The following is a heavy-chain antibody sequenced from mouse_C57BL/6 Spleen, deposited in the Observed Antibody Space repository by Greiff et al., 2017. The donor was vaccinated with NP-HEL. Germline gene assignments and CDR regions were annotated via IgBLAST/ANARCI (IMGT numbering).Heavy chain of an antibody. CDR1: GYTFTDYY. V-gene: IGHV1-76*01. CDR3: AKNWEEGRYAMDY. J-gene: IGHJ4*01. Sequence: QVHVKQSGAELVRPGASVKLSCKASGYTFTDYYINWVKQRPGQGLEWIARIYPGSGNTYYNEKFKGKATLTAEKSSSTAYMQLSSLTSEDSAVYFCAKNWEEGRYAMDYWGQGTSVTVSS. D-gene: IGHD4-1*01. CDR2: IYPGSGNT.